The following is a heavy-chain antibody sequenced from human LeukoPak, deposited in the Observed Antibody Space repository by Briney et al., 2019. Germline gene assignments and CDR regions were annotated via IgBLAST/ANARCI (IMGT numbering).Heavy chain of an antibody. CDR2: IYHSGST. J-gene: IGHJ4*02. CDR3: ARAWAVKLYYFDY. CDR1: GGSISRGGYS. D-gene: IGHD4-17*01. Sequence: SETLSLTCAVSGGSISRGGYSWSWIRQPPGKGLEWIGYIYHSGSTYYNPSLKSRVTISVDRSKNQFSLKLSSVTAADTAVYYCARAWAVKLYYFDYWGQGTLVTVSS. V-gene: IGHV4-30-2*01.